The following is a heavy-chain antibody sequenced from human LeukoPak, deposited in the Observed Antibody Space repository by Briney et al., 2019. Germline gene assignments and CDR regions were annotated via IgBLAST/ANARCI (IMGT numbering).Heavy chain of an antibody. CDR2: IYYSGTT. J-gene: IGHJ4*02. CDR3: ARDRWFGELIPFDY. CDR1: GGSISSSSYY. D-gene: IGHD3-10*01. Sequence: SETLSLTCTVSGGSISSSSYYWGWIRQPPGKGLEWIGTIYYSGTTYYNPSLKSRVTISADTSKNHFSLKLSSVTAADTAVYYCARDRWFGELIPFDYWGQGTLVTVSS. V-gene: IGHV4-39*02.